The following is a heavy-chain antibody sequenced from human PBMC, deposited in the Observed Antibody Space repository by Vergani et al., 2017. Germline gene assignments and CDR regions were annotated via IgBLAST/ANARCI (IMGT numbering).Heavy chain of an antibody. CDR1: GYTFTSYG. CDR2: ISAYNGNT. D-gene: IGHD2-2*01. J-gene: IGHJ6*02. V-gene: IGHV1-18*04. Sequence: QVQLVQSGAEVKKPGASVKVSCKASGYTFTSYGISWVRQAPGQGLEWMGWISAYNGNTNYAQKLQGRVTMTTDTSTSTAYMELRSLRSDETAVYYCARDTDIVVVPAAPYYYYYYGMDVWGQGTTVTVSS. CDR3: ARDTDIVVVPAAPYYYYYYGMDV.